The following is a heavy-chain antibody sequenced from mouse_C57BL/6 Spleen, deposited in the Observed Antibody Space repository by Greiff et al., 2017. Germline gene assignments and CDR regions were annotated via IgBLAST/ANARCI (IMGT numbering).Heavy chain of an antibody. CDR1: CYTFPRYW. J-gene: IGHJ2*01. CDR2: IYPGSGST. Sequence: QVQLQPPGAELVKPGASVKMSCKASCYTFPRYWVTWVKQRPGPGLGWFGDIYPGSGSTNYNEKFKSKATLTVDTSSSTAYMQLSSLTSEDSAVYYCALDSSGYDYWGQGTTLTVSS. CDR3: ALDSSGYDY. V-gene: IGHV1-55*01. D-gene: IGHD3-2*02.